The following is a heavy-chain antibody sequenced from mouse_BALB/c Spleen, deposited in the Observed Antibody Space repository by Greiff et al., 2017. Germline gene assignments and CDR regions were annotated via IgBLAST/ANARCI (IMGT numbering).Heavy chain of an antibody. CDR3: ARSGGNLFAY. Sequence: VQLQQSGAELARPGASVKMSCKASGYTFTSYTMHWVNQRPGQGLEWIGYINPSSGYTNYNQKFKDKATLTADKSSSTAYMQLSSLTSEDSAVYYCARSGGNLFAYWGQGTLVTVSA. J-gene: IGHJ3*01. CDR2: INPSSGYT. D-gene: IGHD2-1*01. V-gene: IGHV1-4*01. CDR1: GYTFTSYT.